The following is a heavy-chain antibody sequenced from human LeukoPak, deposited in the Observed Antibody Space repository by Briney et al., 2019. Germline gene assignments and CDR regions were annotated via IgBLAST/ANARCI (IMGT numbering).Heavy chain of an antibody. CDR2: ISYDRSNK. J-gene: IGHJ4*02. Sequence: PGGSLRLSCAASGFTFSSYGMHWVRQAPGKGLEWVAVISYDRSNKYYADSVKGRFTISRDNSKNTLYLQMNSLRAEDTAVYYCAKDLLGYSGYDSGGYFDYWGQGTLVTVSS. CDR1: GFTFSSYG. CDR3: AKDLLGYSGYDSGGYFDY. D-gene: IGHD5-12*01. V-gene: IGHV3-30*18.